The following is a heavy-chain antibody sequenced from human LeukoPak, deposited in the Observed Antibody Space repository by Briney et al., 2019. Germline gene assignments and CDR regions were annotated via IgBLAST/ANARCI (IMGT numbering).Heavy chain of an antibody. V-gene: IGHV3-30*02. CDR1: GFTFNSYG. Sequence: PGGSLRLSCAASGFTFNSYGMHWVRQAPGKGLEWEAFVRSDGSTKYYADSVKGRFTISRDNSKNTQYLQMNSLRADDTAVYYCAKDSPALGHWSFDIWGQGTMVTVSS. CDR3: AKDSPALGHWSFDI. CDR2: VRSDGSTK. J-gene: IGHJ3*02.